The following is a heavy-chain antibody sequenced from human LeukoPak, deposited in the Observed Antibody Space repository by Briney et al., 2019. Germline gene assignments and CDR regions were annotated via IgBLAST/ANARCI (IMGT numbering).Heavy chain of an antibody. Sequence: GGSLRLSCAASGFNLRSYSMNWVRQAPGKGLEWVSSISSSSSYKYYAGSVKGRFTISRDNAKNSLYLQMNSLRAEDTAVYYCARVALIVVVPAANEYYMDVWGKGTTVTVSS. J-gene: IGHJ6*03. CDR3: ARVALIVVVPAANEYYMDV. CDR2: ISSSSSYK. D-gene: IGHD2-2*01. V-gene: IGHV3-21*01. CDR1: GFNLRSYS.